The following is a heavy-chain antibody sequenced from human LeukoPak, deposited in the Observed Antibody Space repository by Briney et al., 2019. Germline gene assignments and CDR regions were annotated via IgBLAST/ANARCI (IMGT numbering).Heavy chain of an antibody. CDR2: INHSGST. Sequence: PSETLSLTCAVYGGSFSGYYWSWIRQPPGKGLEWIGEINHSGSTNYNPSLKSRVTISVDTSKNQFSLKLSSVTAADTAVYYCARGTHLWGRGTLVTVSS. J-gene: IGHJ2*01. CDR1: GGSFSGYY. CDR3: ARGTHL. V-gene: IGHV4-34*01.